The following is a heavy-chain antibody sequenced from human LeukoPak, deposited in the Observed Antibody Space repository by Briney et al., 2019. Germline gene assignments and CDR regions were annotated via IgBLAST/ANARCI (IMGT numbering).Heavy chain of an antibody. V-gene: IGHV3-23*01. CDR1: GFTFSSYW. CDR3: AKRGLVSGWPFDY. CDR2: ISGGGGST. D-gene: IGHD6-19*01. J-gene: IGHJ4*02. Sequence: GGSLRLSCAASGFTFSSYWMSWVRQAPGKGLEWVSVISGGGGSTYYADSVKGRFTISRDNSKNTLYLQMNSLRAEDTAVYYCAKRGLVSGWPFDYWGQGTLVTVSS.